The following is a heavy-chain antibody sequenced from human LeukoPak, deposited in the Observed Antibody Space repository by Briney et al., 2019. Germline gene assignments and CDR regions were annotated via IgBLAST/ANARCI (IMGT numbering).Heavy chain of an antibody. D-gene: IGHD3-22*01. CDR2: ISSSSSTI. CDR1: GFTFSNYS. V-gene: IGHV3-48*01. J-gene: IGHJ1*01. CDR3: ASPRYYYDSSGYYWFTEYFQH. Sequence: PPGGSLRLSCAASGFTFSNYSMNWVRQAPGKGLEWVSYISSSSSTIYYADSVKGRFTISRDNAKNSLYLQMNSLRAEDTAVYYCASPRYYYDSSGYYWFTEYFQHWGQGTLVTVSS.